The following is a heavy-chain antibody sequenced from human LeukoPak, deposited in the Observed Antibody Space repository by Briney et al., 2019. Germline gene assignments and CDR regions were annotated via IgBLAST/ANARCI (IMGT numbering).Heavy chain of an antibody. Sequence: SETLSLTCTVSGGSISTYYWSWMRQPPGRGLEWIGYIYYGGSTNHNPSLQSRVTISVDTSKNQFSLKLNSVTAADTAVYYCARGGVPGGFYGSFDYWGQGTLASVSS. CDR3: ARGGVPGGFYGSFDY. V-gene: IGHV4-59*01. D-gene: IGHD3-3*01. J-gene: IGHJ4*02. CDR2: IYYGGST. CDR1: GGSISTYY.